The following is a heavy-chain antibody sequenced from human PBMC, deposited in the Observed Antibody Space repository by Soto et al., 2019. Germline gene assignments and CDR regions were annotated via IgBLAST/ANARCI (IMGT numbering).Heavy chain of an antibody. CDR3: GMVDNYVTPTPQDV. D-gene: IGHD3-16*01. Sequence: QVQLVQSGDEVKKPGASVKVSCKASGYIFVNYGIAWVRQAPGQGLGWMGWISPYTGNTHSATKIQGRLTMTTDTSMSTAYMDLGSLTSDDTAVYYCGMVDNYVTPTPQDVWGQGTTVTVSS. V-gene: IGHV1-18*01. J-gene: IGHJ6*02. CDR2: ISPYTGNT. CDR1: GYIFVNYG.